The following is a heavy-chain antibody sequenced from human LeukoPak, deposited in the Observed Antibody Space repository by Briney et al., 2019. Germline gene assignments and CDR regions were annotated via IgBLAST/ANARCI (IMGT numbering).Heavy chain of an antibody. V-gene: IGHV3-21*01. CDR3: ARDGYSYGLFDY. D-gene: IGHD5-18*01. CDR2: ISSSSSYI. Sequence: GGSLRLSCAASGFTFSSYSMNWVRQAPGKGLEWVSSISSSSSYIYYADSVKGRFTISRDNAKNSLYLQMNSLRAEDAAVYYCARDGYSYGLFDYWGQGTLVTVSS. J-gene: IGHJ4*02. CDR1: GFTFSSYS.